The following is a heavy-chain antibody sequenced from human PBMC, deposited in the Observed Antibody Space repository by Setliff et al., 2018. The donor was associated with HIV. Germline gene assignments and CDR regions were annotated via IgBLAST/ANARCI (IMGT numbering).Heavy chain of an antibody. J-gene: IGHJ4*02. D-gene: IGHD3-16*01. CDR2: IIPIYDTV. V-gene: IGHV1-69*13. Sequence: SVQVSCKASGVTFRLYAIGWVRQAPGQGLEWMGGIIPIYDTVHYAEKFQGRLSITADESTTAAHMELSSLTSGDSAVYYCAAYAYDTYNFDYWGQGTVVTVSS. CDR1: GVTFRLYA. CDR3: AAYAYDTYNFDY.